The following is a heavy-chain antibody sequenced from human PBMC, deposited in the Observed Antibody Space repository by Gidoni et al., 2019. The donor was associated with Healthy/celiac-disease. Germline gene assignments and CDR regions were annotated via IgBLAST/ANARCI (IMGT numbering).Heavy chain of an antibody. V-gene: IGHV3-23*01. CDR1: VFTLSSYA. Sequence: SCAASVFTLSSYAMSWVRQAPGKGLEWVSAVSGSVGSTYYADSEQCRFTIARNNSKNTLYLQMNSLRAENTAVYYCAKEDGASSGSGDRGYFDYWGQGTLVTVSS. D-gene: IGHD6-19*01. J-gene: IGHJ4*02. CDR3: AKEDGASSGSGDRGYFDY. CDR2: VSGSVGST.